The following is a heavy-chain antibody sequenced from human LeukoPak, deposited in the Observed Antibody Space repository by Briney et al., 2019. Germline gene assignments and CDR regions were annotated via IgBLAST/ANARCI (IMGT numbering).Heavy chain of an antibody. Sequence: SETLSLTYTVSGGSISSYYWSWIRQPAGKGLEWIGRIYTSGSTNYNPSLKSRVTMSVDTSKNQFSLKLSSVTAADTAVYYCARERDTAKARPLDVWGKGTTVTVSS. CDR2: IYTSGST. D-gene: IGHD5-18*01. CDR3: ARERDTAKARPLDV. V-gene: IGHV4-4*07. J-gene: IGHJ6*04. CDR1: GGSISSYY.